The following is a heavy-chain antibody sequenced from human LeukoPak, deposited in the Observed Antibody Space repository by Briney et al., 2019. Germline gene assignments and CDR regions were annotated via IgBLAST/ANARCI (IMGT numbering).Heavy chain of an antibody. CDR1: GGSISSYY. J-gene: IGHJ6*02. CDR3: ASAEATYCGGDCLIVSSGMDV. V-gene: IGHV4-59*08. Sequence: SQTLSLTCTVSGGSISSYYWNWIRQPPGKGLEYIGYIYYSESTNYNPSLKSRATISVDTSKNQFSLRLSSVTAADTAVYYCASAEATYCGGDCLIVSSGMDVWGQGTTVTVSS. CDR2: IYYSEST. D-gene: IGHD2-21*02.